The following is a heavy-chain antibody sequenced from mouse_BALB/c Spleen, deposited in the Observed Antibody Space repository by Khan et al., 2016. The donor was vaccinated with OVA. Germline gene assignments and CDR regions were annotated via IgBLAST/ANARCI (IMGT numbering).Heavy chain of an antibody. V-gene: IGHV3-8*02. CDR2: INYSGST. J-gene: IGHJ2*01. Sequence: EVQLQESGPSLVKISQTLSLTCSVTGDSITGGYWNWIRKFPGNKLEYMGHINYSGSTYYNPSLKSRISLTRDTSKNQYFLQLNSVTTEDTATYYGARYNGFYYFDYWGQGTTLTVSS. CDR1: GDSITGGY. D-gene: IGHD1-2*01. CDR3: ARYNGFYYFDY.